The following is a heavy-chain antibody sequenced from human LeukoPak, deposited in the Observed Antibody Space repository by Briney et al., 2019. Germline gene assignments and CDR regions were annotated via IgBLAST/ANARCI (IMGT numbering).Heavy chain of an antibody. Sequence: ASVKVSCKVSGYTLTELSMHWVRQAPGKGLEWMGGFDPEDGETIYAQKFQGRVTMTEDTSTDTAYMELSSLRSEDTAVYYCATAHRRYSSGWRPPGYWGQGTLVTVSP. V-gene: IGHV1-24*01. J-gene: IGHJ4*02. CDR1: GYTLTELS. CDR3: ATAHRRYSSGWRPPGY. D-gene: IGHD6-19*01. CDR2: FDPEDGET.